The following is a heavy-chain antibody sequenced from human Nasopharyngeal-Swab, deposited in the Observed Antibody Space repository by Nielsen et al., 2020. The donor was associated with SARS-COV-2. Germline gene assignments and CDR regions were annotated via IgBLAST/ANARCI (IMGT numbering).Heavy chain of an antibody. CDR3: ARDVTVTTNYYYYYGMDV. D-gene: IGHD4-17*01. Sequence: GESLKISCKASGYTFTSYYMHWVRQAPGQGLEWMGIINPSGGSTSYAQKFQGRVTMTRDTSTSTVYMELSSLRSEDTAVYYCARDVTVTTNYYYYYGMDVWGQGTTVTVSS. V-gene: IGHV1-46*01. CDR2: INPSGGST. CDR1: GYTFTSYY. J-gene: IGHJ6*02.